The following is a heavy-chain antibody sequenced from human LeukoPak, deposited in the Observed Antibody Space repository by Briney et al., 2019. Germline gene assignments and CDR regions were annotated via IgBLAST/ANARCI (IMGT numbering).Heavy chain of an antibody. CDR2: INPNSGGT. CDR1: GYTFTGYY. J-gene: IGHJ5*02. D-gene: IGHD2-15*01. Sequence: ASVKVSCKASGYTFTGYYMHWVRQAPGQGLEWMGWINPNSGGTNYAQKFQGRVTMTRDTSISTAYMELSRLTSDDTAVYYCARGGSSHHNWFDPWGQGTLVTVSS. CDR3: ARGGSSHHNWFDP. V-gene: IGHV1-2*02.